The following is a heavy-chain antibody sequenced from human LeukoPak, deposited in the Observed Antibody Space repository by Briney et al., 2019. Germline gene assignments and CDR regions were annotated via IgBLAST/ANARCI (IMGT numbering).Heavy chain of an antibody. V-gene: IGHV1-3*01. J-gene: IGHJ4*02. CDR1: GYTFTSYA. CDR3: ARTYYDYVWGSYRYTGYFDY. Sequence: GASVKVSCKASGYTFTSYAMHWVRQAPGQRLEWMGWINAGNGNTKYSQKFQGRVTITRDTSASTAYMELSSLRSEDTAVYYCARTYYDYVWGSYRYTGYFDYWGQGTLVTVSS. D-gene: IGHD3-16*02. CDR2: INAGNGNT.